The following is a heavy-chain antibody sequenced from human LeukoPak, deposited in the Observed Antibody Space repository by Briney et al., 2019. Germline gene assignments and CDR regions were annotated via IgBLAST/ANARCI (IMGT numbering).Heavy chain of an antibody. CDR1: GCSISSYY. J-gene: IGHJ4*02. Sequence: PSETLSLTCTVSGCSISSYYWSWIRQPAGKGLEWIGRIYTSGSTNYNPSLKSRVTMSVDTSKNQFSLKLSSVTAADTAVYYCARGSLQYCSSTSCYLGDPYYFDYWGQGTLVTVSS. D-gene: IGHD2-2*01. CDR3: ARGSLQYCSSTSCYLGDPYYFDY. V-gene: IGHV4-4*07. CDR2: IYTSGST.